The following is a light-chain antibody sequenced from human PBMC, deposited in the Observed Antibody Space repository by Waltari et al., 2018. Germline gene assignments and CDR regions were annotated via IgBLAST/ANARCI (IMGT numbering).Light chain of an antibody. CDR2: EVS. V-gene: IGLV2-14*01. J-gene: IGLJ2*01. CDR3: NSYTSSSTLV. Sequence: QSALTQPASVSGSPGQSITISCTGTSSDVGAYNYVSWYQQHPGRAPKLMIYEVSKRPSGGSNRVSGAKSGNTASLTISGLQAEDEADYYCNSYTSSSTLVFGGGTKLTVL. CDR1: SSDVGAYNY.